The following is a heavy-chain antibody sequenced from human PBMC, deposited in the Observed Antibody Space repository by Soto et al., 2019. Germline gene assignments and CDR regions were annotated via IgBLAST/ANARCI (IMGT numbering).Heavy chain of an antibody. Sequence: ASVKVSCKASGYTFTGYYMHWVRQAPGQGLEWMRWINPNSGGTNYAQKFQGRVTMTRDTSISTAYMELSRLRSDDTTVYYCARVRGYTIFGVVPYGMDVWGQGTTVTVSS. CDR1: GYTFTGYY. CDR2: INPNSGGT. D-gene: IGHD3-3*01. J-gene: IGHJ6*02. CDR3: ARVRGYTIFGVVPYGMDV. V-gene: IGHV1-2*02.